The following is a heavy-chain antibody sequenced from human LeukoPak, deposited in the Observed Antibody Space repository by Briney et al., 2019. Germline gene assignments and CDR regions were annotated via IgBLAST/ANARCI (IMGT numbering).Heavy chain of an antibody. V-gene: IGHV1-18*01. CDR3: ARDVYYYDSSGYYSTNYYYYYMGV. J-gene: IGHJ6*03. Sequence: GASVKVSCKASGYTFTSYGISWVRQAPGQGLEWMGWISAYNGNTNYAQKLQGRVTMTTDTSTSTAYMELRSLRSDDTAVYYCARDVYYYDSSGYYSTNYYYYYMGVWGKGTTVTVSS. CDR1: GYTFTSYG. CDR2: ISAYNGNT. D-gene: IGHD3-22*01.